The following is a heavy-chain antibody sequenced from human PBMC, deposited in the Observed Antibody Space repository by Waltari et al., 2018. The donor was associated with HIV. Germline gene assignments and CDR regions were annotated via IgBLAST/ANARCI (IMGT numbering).Heavy chain of an antibody. J-gene: IGHJ4*02. Sequence: EVQLVESGGGVVRPGGSLRLSCAASGFTFDDYGMSWVRQAPGKGLVWVSGINWNGGSTGYADSVKGRFTISRDNAKNSLYLQMNSLRAEDTALYYCARDLVLHPTYYYDSSGPGDYWGQGTLVTVSS. CDR1: GFTFDDYG. V-gene: IGHV3-20*04. CDR3: ARDLVLHPTYYYDSSGPGDY. CDR2: INWNGGST. D-gene: IGHD3-22*01.